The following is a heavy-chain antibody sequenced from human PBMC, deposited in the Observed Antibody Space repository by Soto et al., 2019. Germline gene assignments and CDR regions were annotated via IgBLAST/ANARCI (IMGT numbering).Heavy chain of an antibody. Sequence: QVQLVQSGAEVKKPGSSVKVSCKASGGTFSSYAINWVRQSPGQGLEWMGGIIPIFATADYAQKFQGRVTITANESSSRAYMALSRLSSEDTAVYYCAQCLLGVNYYYGMDVWGQGTTVTVSS. D-gene: IGHD3-16*01. V-gene: IGHV1-69*12. CDR2: IIPIFATA. J-gene: IGHJ6*02. CDR3: AQCLLGVNYYYGMDV. CDR1: GGTFSSYA.